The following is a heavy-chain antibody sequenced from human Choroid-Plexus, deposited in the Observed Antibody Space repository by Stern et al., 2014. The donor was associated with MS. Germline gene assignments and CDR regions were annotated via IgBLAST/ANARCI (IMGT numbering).Heavy chain of an antibody. D-gene: IGHD3-3*01. V-gene: IGHV1-2*02. J-gene: IGHJ6*02. CDR3: ARDQRGITIFGVVTDYYYLGMDV. CDR1: GYIFTGYY. Sequence: QVQLVQSGAEVKKLGASVKVSCKTSGYIFTGYYIHWVRQAPGQGLEWMAWINPNTGGNKYAQKFQGRVTMSRDTSISTAYVELSSLTSDDTAVYYCARDQRGITIFGVVTDYYYLGMDVWGQGTTVTVSS. CDR2: INPNTGGN.